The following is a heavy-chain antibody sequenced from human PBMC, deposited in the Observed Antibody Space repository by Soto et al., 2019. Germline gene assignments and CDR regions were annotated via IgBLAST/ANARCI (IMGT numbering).Heavy chain of an antibody. D-gene: IGHD2-2*01. CDR3: ARRYKDGRRDCISTSCLFDP. J-gene: IGHJ5*02. CDR2: ISFDGSNK. V-gene: IGHV3-30-3*01. Sequence: GGSLRLACAASGFTFNTYAMHWVRQAPGKGLEWVAVISFDGSNKLYADSVKGRFSISRDNSKNTLYLELDSLTADDTAVYYCARRYKDGRRDCISTSCLFDPWGQGP. CDR1: GFTFNTYA.